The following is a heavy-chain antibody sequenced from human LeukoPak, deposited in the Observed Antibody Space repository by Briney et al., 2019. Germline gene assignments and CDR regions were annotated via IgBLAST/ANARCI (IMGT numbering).Heavy chain of an antibody. V-gene: IGHV4-59*11. Sequence: SETLSLTCTVSGGSISSHYWSWIRQPPGKGLEWIGYIHYSGSTKYNPSLKSRVNISVGTSKNQFSLKLSSVTAADTAVYYCARGTSSDGYMTWGQGTLVTVSS. CDR3: ARGTSSDGYMT. D-gene: IGHD5-24*01. J-gene: IGHJ5*02. CDR1: GGSISSHY. CDR2: IHYSGST.